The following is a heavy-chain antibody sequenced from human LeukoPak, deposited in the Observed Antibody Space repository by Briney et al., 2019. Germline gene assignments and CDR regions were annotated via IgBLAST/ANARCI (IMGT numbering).Heavy chain of an antibody. D-gene: IGHD3-10*01. CDR2: IYYSGST. Sequence: NPSETLSLTCTVSGGSISSYYWSWIRQPPGKGLEWIGYIYYSGSTYYNPSLKSRVTISVDTSKNQFSLKLSSVTAADTAVYYCATSPLKLLWFGERTNDYWGQGTLVTVSS. J-gene: IGHJ4*02. V-gene: IGHV4-59*04. CDR1: GGSISSYY. CDR3: ATSPLKLLWFGERTNDY.